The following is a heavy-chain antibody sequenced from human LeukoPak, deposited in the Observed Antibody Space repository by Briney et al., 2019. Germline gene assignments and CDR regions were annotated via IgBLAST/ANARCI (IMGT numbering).Heavy chain of an antibody. Sequence: ASVKVSCKASGYTFTSYYMHWVRQAPGQGLEWMGIINPSGGSTSYAQKFQSRVTMTRDTSTSTVYMELSSLRSEDTAVYYCARVGCSGGSCYGYYFDYWGQGTLVTVSS. J-gene: IGHJ4*02. CDR3: ARVGCSGGSCYGYYFDY. D-gene: IGHD2-15*01. V-gene: IGHV1-46*01. CDR2: INPSGGST. CDR1: GYTFTSYY.